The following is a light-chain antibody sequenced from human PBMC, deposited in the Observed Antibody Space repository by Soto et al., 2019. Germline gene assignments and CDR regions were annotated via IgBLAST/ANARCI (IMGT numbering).Light chain of an antibody. CDR1: QSVNIN. CDR3: QQYNSWWT. J-gene: IGKJ1*01. CDR2: GAS. Sequence: ELVMTQSPATLSVSPGERATLSCRASQSVNINLAWYQQKPGQAPRLLIYGASTRATGIPARFSGSGSGTEFTLAISSLQSEDFAVYFCQQYNSWWTFGQGTKV. V-gene: IGKV3D-15*01.